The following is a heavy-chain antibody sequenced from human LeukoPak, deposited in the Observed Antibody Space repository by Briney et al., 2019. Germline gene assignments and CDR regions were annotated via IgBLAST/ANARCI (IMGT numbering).Heavy chain of an antibody. D-gene: IGHD3-10*01. CDR2: INPNSGAT. V-gene: IGHV1-2*02. CDR1: GYIFAGHY. Sequence: ASVKVSCKASGYIFAGHYMQWVRQAPGQGLEWMGWINPNSGATTYAQRFQGRVTMTGDPSINTAYMEVRRLRSDDTAVYYCARHRLGLRSPGSYYYGLDVWGQGTTVTVSS. CDR3: ARHRLGLRSPGSYYYGLDV. J-gene: IGHJ6*02.